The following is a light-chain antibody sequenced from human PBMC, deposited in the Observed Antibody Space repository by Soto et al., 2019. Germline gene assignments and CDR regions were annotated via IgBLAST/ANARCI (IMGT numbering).Light chain of an antibody. J-gene: IGKJ5*01. Sequence: SVLTQSPGTLSLSPGERATLSCRSSQSVSSSYLAWYQQKVGRAPRLLIYDASTRATGIPDRFSGSGSGTDFTLTITRLEPEDFAVYYCQQYGSSPRTFGQGTRLEIK. CDR2: DAS. V-gene: IGKV3-20*01. CDR3: QQYGSSPRT. CDR1: QSVSSSY.